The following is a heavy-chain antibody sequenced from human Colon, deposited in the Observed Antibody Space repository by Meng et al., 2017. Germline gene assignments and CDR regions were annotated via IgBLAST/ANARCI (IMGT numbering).Heavy chain of an antibody. CDR1: GGSISSYY. V-gene: IGHV4-59*01. J-gene: IGHJ5*02. D-gene: IGHD6-19*01. CDR3: ARGIAVADNWFDP. CDR2: ISYSGST. Sequence: GQLQESGPGLVKPSETLSLTCTVSGGSISSYYWSWIRQPPGKGLEWIGYISYSGSTNYNPSLKSRVTISVDTSKNRFSLRLSSVTAADTAVYYCARGIAVADNWFDPWGQGTLVTVSS.